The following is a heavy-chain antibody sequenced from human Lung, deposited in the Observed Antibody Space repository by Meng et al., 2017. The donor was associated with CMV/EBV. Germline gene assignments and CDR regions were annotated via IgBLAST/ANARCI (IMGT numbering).Heavy chain of an antibody. CDR2: ISDDGTNR. D-gene: IGHD3-3*01. J-gene: IGHJ4*02. CDR3: ARDLVGVVPGDS. V-gene: IGHV3-30-3*01. CDR1: GFTFSRFG. Sequence: SXAASGFTFSRFGMYWVRQAPGKGLEWVALISDDGTNRYYTDSVKGRFTISRDNSKNTLYLQMNSLRAEDTAIYYCARDLVGVVPGDSWGQGTLVTVSS.